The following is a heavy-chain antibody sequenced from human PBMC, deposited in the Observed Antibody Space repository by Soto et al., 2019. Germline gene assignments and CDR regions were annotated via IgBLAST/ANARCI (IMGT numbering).Heavy chain of an antibody. CDR1: GGSISSGGYY. J-gene: IGHJ5*02. D-gene: IGHD3-16*01. CDR3: ARGVLP. V-gene: IGHV4-31*03. CDR2: IYYSGST. Sequence: QVQLQESGPGLVKPSQTLSLTCTVSGGSISSGGYYWSWIRQHPGKGLEWIGSIYYSGSTYYNPSLQSRVTISVDPSQNQCSLKLSSVPAADTAVSSCARGVLPWGQGTLVTVCS.